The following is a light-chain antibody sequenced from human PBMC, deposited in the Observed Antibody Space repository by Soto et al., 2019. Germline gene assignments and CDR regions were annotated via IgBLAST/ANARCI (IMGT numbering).Light chain of an antibody. CDR3: SSYSSTNTYV. CDR2: EVS. CDR1: SSDVGGYKY. Sequence: QSVLTQPASVSGSPGQSITISCTGTSSDVGGYKYVSWYQQHPGKAPKLMIYEVSNRPSGVSDRFSGSKSGNTASLTIYGLQADDEADYYCSSYSSTNTYVFATGTKVTVL. J-gene: IGLJ1*01. V-gene: IGLV2-14*01.